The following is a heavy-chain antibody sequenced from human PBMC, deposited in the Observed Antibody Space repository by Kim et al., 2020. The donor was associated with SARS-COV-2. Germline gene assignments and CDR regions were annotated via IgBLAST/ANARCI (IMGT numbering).Heavy chain of an antibody. V-gene: IGHV5-10-1*01. Sequence: GASLQISCKGSGYSFTSYWISWVRQMPGKGLEWMGRIDPSDSYTNYSPSFQGHVTISADKSISTAYLQWSSLKASDTAMYYCASWVAITMVRGVIIGAFDIWGQGTMVTVSS. D-gene: IGHD3-10*01. CDR1: GYSFTSYW. CDR3: ASWVAITMVRGVIIGAFDI. J-gene: IGHJ3*02. CDR2: IDPSDSYT.